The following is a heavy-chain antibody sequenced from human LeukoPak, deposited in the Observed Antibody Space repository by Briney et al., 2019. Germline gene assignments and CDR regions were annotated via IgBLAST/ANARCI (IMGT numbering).Heavy chain of an antibody. CDR2: ISSSSSTI. J-gene: IGHJ3*02. Sequence: GGSLRLSCAASGFTFSSYSMNWVRQAPGKGLEWVSYISSSSSTIYYADSVKGRFTISRDNAKNSLYLQMNSLRAEDTAVYYCAREGGVWGSYRDAFDIWGQGTMVTVSS. CDR1: GFTFSSYS. D-gene: IGHD3-16*01. V-gene: IGHV3-48*01. CDR3: AREGGVWGSYRDAFDI.